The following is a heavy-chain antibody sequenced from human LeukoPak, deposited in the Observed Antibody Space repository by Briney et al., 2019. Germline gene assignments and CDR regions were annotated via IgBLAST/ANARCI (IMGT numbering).Heavy chain of an antibody. V-gene: IGHV3-30*18. CDR1: GFTFSNYG. J-gene: IGHJ4*02. Sequence: GGSLRLSCAASGFTFSNYGIHWVRQAPGKGLEWVAVVSYDGSDKYYADSVKGRFTISRDNSKNTLYLQMNSLRAEDTAVYYCAKDRQPLMVRGASIFDYWGQGTLVTVSS. D-gene: IGHD3-10*01. CDR2: VSYDGSDK. CDR3: AKDRQPLMVRGASIFDY.